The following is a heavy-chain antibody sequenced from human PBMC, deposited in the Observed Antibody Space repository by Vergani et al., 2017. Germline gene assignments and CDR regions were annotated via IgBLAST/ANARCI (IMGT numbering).Heavy chain of an antibody. V-gene: IGHV1-3*01. Sequence: QVQLVQSGAEVKKPGASVKVSCKASGYTFTSYAMHWVRQAPGQRLEWMGWINAGNGNTKYSQKFQGRVTITRDTSASTAYMELSSLRSEDTAVYYCATLRGWLVGSHVDYWGQGTLVTVSS. CDR2: INAGNGNT. CDR3: ATLRGWLVGSHVDY. J-gene: IGHJ4*02. CDR1: GYTFTSYA. D-gene: IGHD3-9*01.